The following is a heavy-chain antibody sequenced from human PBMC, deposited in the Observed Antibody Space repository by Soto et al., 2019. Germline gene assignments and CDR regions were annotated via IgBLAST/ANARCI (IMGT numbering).Heavy chain of an antibody. CDR2: IYYSGST. CDR3: ARGSHYDFWSGYRQYGMDV. J-gene: IGHJ6*02. V-gene: IGHV4-59*01. D-gene: IGHD3-3*01. CDR1: GGSISSYY. Sequence: KPSETLSLTCTVSGGSISSYYWSWIRQPPGKGLEWIGYIYYSGSTNYNPSLKSRVTISVDTSKNQFSLKLSSVTAADTAVYYCARGSHYDFWSGYRQYGMDVWGQGTTVTVSS.